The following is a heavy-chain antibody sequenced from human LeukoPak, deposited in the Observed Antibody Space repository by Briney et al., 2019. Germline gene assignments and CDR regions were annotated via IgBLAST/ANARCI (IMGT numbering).Heavy chain of an antibody. J-gene: IGHJ5*02. Sequence: SETLSLTCTVSGYSISSGYYWGWIRQPPGKGLEWIGSIYHSGSTYYNPSLKSRVTISVDTSKNQFSLKLSSVTAADTAVYYCARSYRAMTNWFGPWGQGTLVTVSS. D-gene: IGHD2-2*01. CDR2: IYHSGST. V-gene: IGHV4-38-2*02. CDR1: GYSISSGYY. CDR3: ARSYRAMTNWFGP.